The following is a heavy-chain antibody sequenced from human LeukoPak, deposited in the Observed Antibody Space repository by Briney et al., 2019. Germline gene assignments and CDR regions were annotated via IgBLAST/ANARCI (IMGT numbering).Heavy chain of an antibody. CDR2: STFSGGT. Sequence: SETLSLTCTVSGASISSSNWNWIRQAPGKGLEWIGYSTFSGGTNYHPSLGSRVTISLDMSKNPFSLKLTSVTAADTAIYYCARDSVYATNWYDPWGQGTLVTVSS. D-gene: IGHD2-8*01. J-gene: IGHJ5*02. CDR3: ARDSVYATNWYDP. CDR1: GASISSSN. V-gene: IGHV4-59*01.